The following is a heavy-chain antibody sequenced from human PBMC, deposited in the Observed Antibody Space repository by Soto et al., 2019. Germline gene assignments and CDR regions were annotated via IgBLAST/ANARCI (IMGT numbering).Heavy chain of an antibody. D-gene: IGHD3-10*01. V-gene: IGHV1-69*04. CDR3: ATSYGSGYRAFDY. CDR2: VNPILSMS. J-gene: IGHJ4*02. CDR1: GGTFSSYA. Sequence: ASVKVSRKASGGTFSSYAINWVRQAPGLGLEWMGRVNPILSMSNYAQRFQGRVTMTADKSTSTAYMELSGLRSEDTAMYYCATSYGSGYRAFDYWGQGALVTVSS.